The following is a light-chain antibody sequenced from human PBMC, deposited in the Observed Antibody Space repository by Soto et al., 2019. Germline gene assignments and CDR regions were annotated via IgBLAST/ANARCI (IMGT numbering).Light chain of an antibody. J-gene: IGKJ2*01. V-gene: IGKV3-11*01. CDR3: QQRSDWPRT. CDR1: QSIYSY. CDR2: DAS. Sequence: EIVLTQSPATLSLSPGERATLSCRASQSIYSYLAWYQQRPGQAPRLVIYDASSRATGIPARFSASGSGSDFTLTIRSLEPEDFAVYYCQQRSDWPRTFGRGTKLEIK.